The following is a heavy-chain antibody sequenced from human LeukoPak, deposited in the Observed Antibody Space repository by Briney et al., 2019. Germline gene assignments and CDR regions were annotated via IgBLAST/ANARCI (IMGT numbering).Heavy chain of an antibody. CDR1: GYTFTGYY. J-gene: IGHJ2*01. Sequence: GASVKVSCKASGYTFTGYYMHWVRQAPGQGLEWMGWINPNSGGTNYAQKFQGRVTMTRDTSISTAYMELSRLRSDDTALYYCAKDIRGTPEWYFDLWGRGTLVTVSS. CDR3: AKDIRGTPEWYFDL. D-gene: IGHD2-2*02. CDR2: INPNSGGT. V-gene: IGHV1-2*02.